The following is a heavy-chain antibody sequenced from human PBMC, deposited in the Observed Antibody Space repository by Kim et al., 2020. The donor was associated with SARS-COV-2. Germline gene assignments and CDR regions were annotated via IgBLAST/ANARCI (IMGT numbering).Heavy chain of an antibody. CDR2: ISSNGGNT. V-gene: IGHV3-64D*06. CDR3: AKEMRTGWYNFDY. CDR1: GFTFTTYA. J-gene: IGHJ4*02. D-gene: IGHD6-19*01. Sequence: GGSLRLSCSASGFTFTTYAMHWVRQAPGKGLQYVSGISSNGGNTYYADSVKGRFTISRHNSKNMLYLQMSSLGLEDTAMYYCAKEMRTGWYNFDYWGQGTLVSVSS.